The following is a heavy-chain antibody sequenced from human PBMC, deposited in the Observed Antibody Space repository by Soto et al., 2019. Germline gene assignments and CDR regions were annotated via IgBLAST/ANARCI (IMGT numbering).Heavy chain of an antibody. D-gene: IGHD2-8*02. CDR2: INMDGTST. Sequence: EVQLVESGGGLVQPGGSLRLSCVASGFTFSGDWMHWVRQAAGKGLVWVSRINMDGTSTNYADSVKGRFTISRDNAKNTLYLQMNSLTVDDTAVYYCAPGPRGLYHHDYWGQGALVTVS. CDR1: GFTFSGDW. CDR3: APGPRGLYHHDY. V-gene: IGHV3-74*01. J-gene: IGHJ4*02.